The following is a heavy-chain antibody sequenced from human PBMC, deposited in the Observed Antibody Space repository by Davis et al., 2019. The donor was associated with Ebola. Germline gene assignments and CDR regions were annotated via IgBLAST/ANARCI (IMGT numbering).Heavy chain of an antibody. CDR2: IGSSGRTI. J-gene: IGHJ6*03. Sequence: GESLKISCAASGFTFSDDNMNWVRQAPGKGLEWVSYIGSSGRTIFYADSVKGRFTVSRDNAKNSLYLQMNSLRAEDTAVYYCARVFDYMDVWGKGTTVTVSS. CDR3: ARVFDYMDV. V-gene: IGHV3-48*04. CDR1: GFTFSDDN. D-gene: IGHD3-16*01.